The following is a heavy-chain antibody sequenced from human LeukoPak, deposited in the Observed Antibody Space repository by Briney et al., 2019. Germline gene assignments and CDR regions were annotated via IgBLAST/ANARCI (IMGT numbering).Heavy chain of an antibody. V-gene: IGHV1-18*01. CDR1: GYTLNRHS. J-gene: IGHJ6*03. D-gene: IGHD2-8*01. CDR2: ICAYNGDT. CDR3: ATDPSNTGGYYFFMDV. Sequence: GASVKVSCKASGYTLNRHSIIWVRQAPGPGLEWMGWICAYNGDTNYAQKLQGRVTMTTDTSTSTAYMELRSLRYDDTAVYYCATDPSNTGGYYFFMDVSGKGTTVTVSS.